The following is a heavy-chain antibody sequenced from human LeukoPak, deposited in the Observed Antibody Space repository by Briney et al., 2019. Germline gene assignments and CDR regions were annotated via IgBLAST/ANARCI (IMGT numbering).Heavy chain of an antibody. CDR1: GFTFSSYG. V-gene: IGHV3-30*03. CDR3: ARESGDSPCFDY. Sequence: GGSLRLSCAASGFTFSSYGMHWVRQAPGKGLEWVAVISYDGSNKYYADSVKGRFTISRDNSKNTLYLQMNSLRAEDTAVYYCARESGDSPCFDYWGQGTLVTVSS. D-gene: IGHD3-10*01. J-gene: IGHJ4*02. CDR2: ISYDGSNK.